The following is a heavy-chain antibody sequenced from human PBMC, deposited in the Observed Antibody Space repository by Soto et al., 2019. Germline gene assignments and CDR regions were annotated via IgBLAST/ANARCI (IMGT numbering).Heavy chain of an antibody. CDR3: ARDRGRVGATLMDV. CDR2: ISAYNGNT. Sequence: QVHLVQSGGEVKKPGASVKVSCKASGYIFTSYGVTWVRQAPGQGLEWVGWISAYNGNTNYARKVQGRVTMTTDTSTSTGYMELRSLRSDDTAVYYCARDRGRVGATLMDVWGQGTTVTVSS. CDR1: GYIFTSYG. V-gene: IGHV1-18*04. J-gene: IGHJ6*02. D-gene: IGHD1-26*01.